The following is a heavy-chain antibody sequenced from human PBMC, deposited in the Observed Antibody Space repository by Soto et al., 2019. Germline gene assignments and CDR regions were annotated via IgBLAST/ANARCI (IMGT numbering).Heavy chain of an antibody. Sequence: EVQLVDSGGGLVKPGGSLRLSCAASGFDFSKAWMSWVRQAPGKGLAWVGRLMSKTDGGTTVYAAPVKGRFTISRDDSKNTAYLQMSSLSTEDTAVYYCAAGSGRTDLDYWGQGTLVTVSS. D-gene: IGHD2-2*01. J-gene: IGHJ4*02. CDR2: LMSKTDGGTT. CDR3: AAGSGRTDLDY. CDR1: GFDFSKAW. V-gene: IGHV3-15*01.